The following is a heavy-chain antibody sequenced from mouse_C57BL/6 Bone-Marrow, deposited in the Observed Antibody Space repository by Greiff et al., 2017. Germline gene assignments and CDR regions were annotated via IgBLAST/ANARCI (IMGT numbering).Heavy chain of an antibody. V-gene: IGHV5-12*01. CDR2: ISNGGGST. CDR1: GFTFSDYY. J-gene: IGHJ2*01. CDR3: ARHVRYDSYFDY. D-gene: IGHD2-4*01. Sequence: EVKLVESGGGLVQPGGSLKLSCAASGFTFSDYYMYWVRQTPEKRLEWFAYISNGGGSTYYPDTVKGRFTITRDKAKNTLYLQMSRLKAEDTAMYYCARHVRYDSYFDYWGQGTTLTVSS.